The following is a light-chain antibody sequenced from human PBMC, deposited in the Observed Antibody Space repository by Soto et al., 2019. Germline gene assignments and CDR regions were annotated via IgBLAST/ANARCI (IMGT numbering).Light chain of an antibody. Sequence: DIQMTQSPSSLSASVGDRVTITCRASQSIRSYLNWYQQKPGKAPKFLIYAASNLQSGVPSGFSGSGSGTNFTLTISSLQPEDFATYYCQQSYSAPLTFGGGTRVEIK. CDR1: QSIRSY. CDR2: AAS. V-gene: IGKV1-39*01. J-gene: IGKJ4*01. CDR3: QQSYSAPLT.